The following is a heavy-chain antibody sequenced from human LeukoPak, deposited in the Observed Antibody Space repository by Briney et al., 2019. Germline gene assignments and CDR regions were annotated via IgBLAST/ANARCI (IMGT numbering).Heavy chain of an antibody. V-gene: IGHV4-38-2*02. CDR3: ARARQQLVPLYYMDV. J-gene: IGHJ6*03. CDR2: IYHSGST. Sequence: SETLSLTCTVSGYSISSGYYWGWIRQPPGKGLEWIGSIYHSGSTYYNPSLKSRVTISVDTSKNQFSLKLSSVTAADTAVYYCARARQQLVPLYYMDVWGKGTTVTVSS. D-gene: IGHD6-13*01. CDR1: GYSISSGYY.